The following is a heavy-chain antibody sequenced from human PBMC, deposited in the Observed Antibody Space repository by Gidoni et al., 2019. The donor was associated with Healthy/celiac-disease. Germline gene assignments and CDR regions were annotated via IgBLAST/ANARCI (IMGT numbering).Heavy chain of an antibody. CDR1: GYTFTSYA. J-gene: IGHJ4*02. CDR2: INAGNGNT. V-gene: IGHV1-3*01. CDR3: ARDLFGVVATTDY. Sequence: QVQLVQSGAEVTKPGASVKVSCKASGYTFTSYAMHWVRQAPGQRLEWMGWINAGNGNTKYSQKFQGRVTITRDTSASTAYMELSSLRSEDTAVYYCARDLFGVVATTDYWGQGTLVTVSS. D-gene: IGHD3-3*01.